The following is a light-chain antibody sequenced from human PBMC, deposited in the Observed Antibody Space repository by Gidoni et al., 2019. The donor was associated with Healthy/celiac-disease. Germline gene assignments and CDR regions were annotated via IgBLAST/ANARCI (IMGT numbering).Light chain of an antibody. V-gene: IGKV2-28*01. J-gene: IGKJ2*01. CDR1: QSLLHSNGYNY. CDR3: MQALQTPMYT. CDR2: LGS. Sequence: TVMTQSPLSLPVTPGEPASISCRSSQSLLHSNGYNYLDWYLQKPGQSPQLLIYLGSNRASGVPDRFSGSGSGTEFTLKISRVEAEDVGVYYCMQALQTPMYTFGQGTKLEIK.